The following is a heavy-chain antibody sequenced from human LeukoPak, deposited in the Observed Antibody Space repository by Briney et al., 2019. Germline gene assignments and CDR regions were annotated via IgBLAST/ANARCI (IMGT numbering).Heavy chain of an antibody. CDR2: ISFSGGST. Sequence: PGGALRLSCAASGFTFSSYAMSWVRQAPGRGLEWISSISFSGGSTYYAGSVKGWFIISRDHSKNTLYLQMNSLRAEDTAVYYCARDLVARGDYWGQGTLVTVSS. CDR3: ARDLVARGDY. CDR1: GFTFSSYA. V-gene: IGHV3-23*01. J-gene: IGHJ4*02. D-gene: IGHD5-12*01.